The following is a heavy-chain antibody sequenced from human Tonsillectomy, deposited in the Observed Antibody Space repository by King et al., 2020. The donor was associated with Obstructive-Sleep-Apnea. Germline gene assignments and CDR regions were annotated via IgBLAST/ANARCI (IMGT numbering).Heavy chain of an antibody. D-gene: IGHD2-15*01. CDR1: GFTFDDYA. V-gene: IGHV3-9*01. Sequence: VQLVESGGGLVQPGRSLRLSCAASGFTFDDYAMHWVLQAPGKGLEWVSGISWNSGSIGYADSVKGRFTISRANAKNSLYLQMNSLRAEDTALHYCAKDVVVAASYAFDIWGQGTMVTVSS. J-gene: IGHJ3*02. CDR3: AKDVVVAASYAFDI. CDR2: ISWNSGSI.